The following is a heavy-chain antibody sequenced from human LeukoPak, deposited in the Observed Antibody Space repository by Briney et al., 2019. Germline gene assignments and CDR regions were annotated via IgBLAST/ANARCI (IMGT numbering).Heavy chain of an antibody. CDR1: GGSFSGYY. D-gene: IGHD3-3*01. CDR2: INHSGST. Sequence: SETLSLTCAVYGGSFSGYYWSWIRQPPGKGLEWIGEINHSGSTNYNPSLKSRVTISVDTSKNLFSLKLSSVTAADTAVYYCAREYDFWSGYSHRHFDYWGQGTLVTVSS. CDR3: AREYDFWSGYSHRHFDY. V-gene: IGHV4-34*01. J-gene: IGHJ4*02.